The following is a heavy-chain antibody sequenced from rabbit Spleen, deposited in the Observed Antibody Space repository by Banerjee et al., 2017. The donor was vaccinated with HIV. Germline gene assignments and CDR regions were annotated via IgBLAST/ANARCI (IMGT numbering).Heavy chain of an antibody. CDR1: GFDFSNYG. D-gene: IGHD6-1*01. J-gene: IGHJ4*01. CDR2: IYPDYGTT. CDR3: ARAIYVGFAGYGYAPHYFNL. Sequence: QEQLVESGGGLVQPGGSLKLSCKASGFDFSNYGVSWVRQAPGKGLEWIAYIYPDYGTTDYANWVNGRFTISLDNAQNTVFLQMTSLTAADTATYFCARAIYVGFAGYGYAPHYFNLWGQGTLVTVS. V-gene: IGHV1S47*01.